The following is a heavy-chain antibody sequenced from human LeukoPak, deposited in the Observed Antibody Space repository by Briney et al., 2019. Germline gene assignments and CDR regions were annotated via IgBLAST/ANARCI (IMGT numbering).Heavy chain of an antibody. J-gene: IGHJ6*02. CDR2: ISWNSGSI. V-gene: IGHV3-9*03. D-gene: IGHD2-2*01. Sequence: GGSLRLSCAASGFTFDDYAMLWVRPAPGKGLEWVSGISWNSGSIGSADSVKGRFTISRDNAKSSLYLQMNSLRAEDMALYYCAKDIGCSSTSCRYYYYYYGMDVWGQGTTVTVSS. CDR1: GFTFDDYA. CDR3: AKDIGCSSTSCRYYYYYYGMDV.